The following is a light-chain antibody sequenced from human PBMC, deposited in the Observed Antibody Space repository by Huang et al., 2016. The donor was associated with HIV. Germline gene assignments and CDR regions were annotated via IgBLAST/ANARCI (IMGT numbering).Light chain of an antibody. J-gene: IGKJ4*01. CDR3: QQRGSRVT. Sequence: EIVLTQSPATLSVFLGDTVSLSCRASQDISNYVGWYQQKPGQAPRLLIYDASIRPAVVSDRFSGSGSGTDFTLTINGLESEDFAFYYCQQRGSRVTFGGGT. CDR2: DAS. V-gene: IGKV3-11*01. CDR1: QDISNY.